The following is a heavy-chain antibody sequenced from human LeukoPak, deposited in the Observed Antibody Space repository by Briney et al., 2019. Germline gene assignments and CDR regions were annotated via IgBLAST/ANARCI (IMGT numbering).Heavy chain of an antibody. CDR3: ARQLGFHDAFDI. J-gene: IGHJ3*02. V-gene: IGHV4-39*01. D-gene: IGHD7-27*01. CDR2: IYYSGST. Sequence: WVRQPPGKGLEWIGSIYYSGSTYYNPSLKSRVTISVDTSKNQFSLKLSSVTAADTAVYYCARQLGFHDAFDIWGQGTMVTVSS.